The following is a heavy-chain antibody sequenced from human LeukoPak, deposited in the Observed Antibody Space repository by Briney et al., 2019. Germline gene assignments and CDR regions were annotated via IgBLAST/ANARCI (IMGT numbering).Heavy chain of an antibody. CDR3: ARNRERWLVRSYAFDI. CDR1: GFTFSSYG. D-gene: IGHD6-19*01. CDR2: IWYDGSNK. J-gene: IGHJ3*02. Sequence: GGSLRLSCAASGFTFSSYGMHWVRQAPGKGLEWVAVIWYDGSNKYYADSVKGRFTISRDNSKNTLYLQMNSLRAEDTAVYYCARNRERWLVRSYAFDIWGQGTMVTVSS. V-gene: IGHV3-33*01.